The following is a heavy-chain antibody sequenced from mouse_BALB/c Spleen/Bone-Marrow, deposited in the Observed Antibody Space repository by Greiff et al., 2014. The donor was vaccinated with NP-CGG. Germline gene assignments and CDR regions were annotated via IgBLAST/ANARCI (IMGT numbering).Heavy chain of an antibody. J-gene: IGHJ3*01. CDR1: GYSFTGYY. CDR3: ARSTATGFAY. V-gene: IGHV1-18*01. Sequence: VQLQQSGPDLVKPGASVKISCKASGYSFTGYYMYWVKQSHGKSLGWIGRVNPNNGDISYNQKFKGKAILTVDKSSSPAYMELRSLTSEDAAVYYCARSTATGFAYWGQGTLVTVSA. D-gene: IGHD1-2*01. CDR2: VNPNNGDI.